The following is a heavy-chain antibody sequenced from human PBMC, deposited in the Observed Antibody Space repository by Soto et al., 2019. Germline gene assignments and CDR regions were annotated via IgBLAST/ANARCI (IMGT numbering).Heavy chain of an antibody. CDR1: GNTFIDYY. CDR3: AKVPRPGPLTGYYVDYFDY. Sequence: GASVKVSCKASGNTFIDYYIHWVRQAPGQGLEWMGYINPNTGGTKFAQKFQGRVTMTRDTSITTAYMDLSSLKSDDTAVYYCAKVPRPGPLTGYYVDYFDYWGQGTLVTVSS. CDR2: INPNTGGT. J-gene: IGHJ4*02. D-gene: IGHD3-9*01. V-gene: IGHV1-2*02.